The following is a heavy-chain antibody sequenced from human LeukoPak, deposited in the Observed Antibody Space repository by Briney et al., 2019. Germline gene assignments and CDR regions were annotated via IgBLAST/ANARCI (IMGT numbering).Heavy chain of an antibody. J-gene: IGHJ6*03. Sequence: SETLSLTCTVSGGSISSSSYHWGWIRQPPGKGLEWIGSIYYSGSTYYNPSLKSRVTISVDTSKNQFSLKLSSVTAADTAVYYCARESYSSSWYERCYYYYMDAWGKGTTVTVSS. CDR2: IYYSGST. V-gene: IGHV4-39*07. CDR3: ARESYSSSWYERCYYYYMDA. D-gene: IGHD6-13*01. CDR1: GGSISSSSYH.